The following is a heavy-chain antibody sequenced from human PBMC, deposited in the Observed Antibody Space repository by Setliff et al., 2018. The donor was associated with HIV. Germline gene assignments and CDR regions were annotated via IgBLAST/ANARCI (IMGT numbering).Heavy chain of an antibody. CDR3: AREKGFGGATGWFDP. J-gene: IGHJ5*02. CDR2: VYYSGRA. Sequence: PSETLSLTCTVSGGSISGYFWSWIRQPTGKGLEWIGFVYYSGRANYNPSVKSRVTISLDTSKNQFSLKLTSVTAADTAVYYCAREKGFGGATGWFDPWGQGTLVTVSS. CDR1: GGSISGYF. D-gene: IGHD2-15*01. V-gene: IGHV4-59*12.